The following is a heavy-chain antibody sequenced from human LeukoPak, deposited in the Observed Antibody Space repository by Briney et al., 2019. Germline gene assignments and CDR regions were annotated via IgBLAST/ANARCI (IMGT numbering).Heavy chain of an antibody. CDR3: YIYDYVWGSYRRHFDY. D-gene: IGHD3-16*02. J-gene: IGHJ4*02. CDR1: GGSISSSSYY. Sequence: SETLSLTCTVSGGSISSSSYYWGWIRQPPGKGLEWIGSIYYSGSTYYNPSLKSRVTISVDTSENQFSLKLSSVTAADTAVYYCYIYDYVWGSYRRHFDYWGQGTLVTVSS. CDR2: IYYSGST. V-gene: IGHV4-39*01.